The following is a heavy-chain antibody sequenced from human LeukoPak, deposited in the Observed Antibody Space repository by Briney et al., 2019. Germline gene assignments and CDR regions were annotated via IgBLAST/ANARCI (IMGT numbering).Heavy chain of an antibody. V-gene: IGHV1-46*01. CDR1: GYTFTSYY. J-gene: IGHJ4*02. CDR3: AGGHFDWSLLPDY. CDR2: INPSGGNT. D-gene: IGHD3-9*01. Sequence: ASVKVSCKASGYTFTSYYMHWVRQAPGQGLEWMGIINPSGGNTNSAQKFQGRVTMTRDTSTSTVYMELSSLRSEDTAVYYCAGGHFDWSLLPDYWGQGTLVTVSS.